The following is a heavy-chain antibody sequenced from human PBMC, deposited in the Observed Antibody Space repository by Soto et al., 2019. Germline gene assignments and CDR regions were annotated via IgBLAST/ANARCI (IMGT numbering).Heavy chain of an antibody. CDR2: IYYSGST. Sequence: QVQLQESGPGLVKPSQTLSLTCTVSGGSISSGGYYWSWIRQHPGKGLEWIGYIYYSGSTYYNPSLKSRVTISVDTSKNQFSLKLSSVTAADTAVYYCARDGLAAAGRGRYLYYYYYYMDVWGKGTTVTVSS. D-gene: IGHD6-13*01. V-gene: IGHV4-31*03. J-gene: IGHJ6*03. CDR1: GGSISSGGYY. CDR3: ARDGLAAAGRGRYLYYYYYYMDV.